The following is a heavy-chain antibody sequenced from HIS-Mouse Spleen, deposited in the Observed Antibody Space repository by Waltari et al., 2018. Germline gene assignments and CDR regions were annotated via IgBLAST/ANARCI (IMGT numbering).Heavy chain of an antibody. V-gene: IGHV4-31*03. D-gene: IGHD3-3*01. J-gene: IGHJ5*02. CDR3: ARSPYYDFWSGYSDNWFDP. Sequence: QVQLQESGPGLVKPSQTLSLTCPFSGCPISRCGYYWSWNRRHPVQGLEWIGYIYYSGRTYYNPSLKSRVTISVDTSKNQFSLKLSSVTAADTAVYYCARSPYYDFWSGYSDNWFDPWGQGTLVTVSS. CDR2: IYYSGRT. CDR1: GCPISRCGYY.